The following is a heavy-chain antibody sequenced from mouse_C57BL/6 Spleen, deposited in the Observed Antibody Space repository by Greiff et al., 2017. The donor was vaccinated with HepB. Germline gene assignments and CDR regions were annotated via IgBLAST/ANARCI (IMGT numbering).Heavy chain of an antibody. CDR1: GYTFTSYW. D-gene: IGHD3-2*02. CDR2: IHPNSGST. Sequence: QVHVKQPGAELVKPGASVKLSCKASGYTFTSYWMHWVKQRPGQGLEWIGMIHPNSGSTNYNEKFKSKATLTVDKSSSTAYMQLSSLTSEDSAVYYCARGSSGYGGVAYWGQGTLVTVSA. J-gene: IGHJ3*01. CDR3: ARGSSGYGGVAY. V-gene: IGHV1-64*01.